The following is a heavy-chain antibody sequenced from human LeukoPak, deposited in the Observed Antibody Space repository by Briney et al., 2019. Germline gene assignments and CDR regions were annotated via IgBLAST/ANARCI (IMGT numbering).Heavy chain of an antibody. V-gene: IGHV3-23*01. D-gene: IGHD2-2*01. J-gene: IGHJ6*02. CDR3: AKLIVVVPAARYYGMDV. CDR1: GFTFSIYA. CDR2: ISGSGGST. Sequence: GGSLRLSCAASGFTFSIYAMSWVRQAPGKGLEWVSAISGSGGSTYYADSVKGRFTISRDNSKNTLYLQMNSLRAEDTAVYYCAKLIVVVPAARYYGMDVWGQGTTVTVSS.